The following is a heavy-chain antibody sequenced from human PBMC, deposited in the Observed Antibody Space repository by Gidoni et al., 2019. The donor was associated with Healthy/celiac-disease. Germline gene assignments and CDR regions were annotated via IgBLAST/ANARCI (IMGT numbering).Heavy chain of an antibody. CDR1: GFTFTSYA. V-gene: IGHV3-30-3*01. CDR3: ARDQPNYGDYSTWFDY. D-gene: IGHD4-17*01. J-gene: IGHJ4*02. CDR2: ISYDGSNK. Sequence: QVQLVESGGGVVQPGRSLRLSCAASGFTFTSYAMHWVRQAPGKGLEWVAVISYDGSNKYYADSVKGRFTISRDNSKNTLYLQMNSLRAEDTAVYYCARDQPNYGDYSTWFDYWGQGTLVTVSS.